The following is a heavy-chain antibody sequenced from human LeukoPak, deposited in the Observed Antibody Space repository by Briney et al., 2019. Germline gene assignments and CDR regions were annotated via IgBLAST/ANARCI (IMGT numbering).Heavy chain of an antibody. CDR2: ISSSSSYI. Sequence: GGSLRLSCAASGFTFSSYSMNWVRQAPGKGLEWVSSISSSSSYIYYADSVKGRFTISRDNAKNSLYLQMNSLRAEDTAVYYCARDPMTTVTPYYFDYWGQGTLVTVFS. J-gene: IGHJ4*02. CDR3: ARDPMTTVTPYYFDY. D-gene: IGHD4-11*01. CDR1: GFTFSSYS. V-gene: IGHV3-21*01.